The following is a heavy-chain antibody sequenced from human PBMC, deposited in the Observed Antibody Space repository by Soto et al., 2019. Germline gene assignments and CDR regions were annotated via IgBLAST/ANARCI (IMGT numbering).Heavy chain of an antibody. V-gene: IGHV1-18*04. J-gene: IGHJ6*02. D-gene: IGHD2-2*01. Sequence: ASVKVSCKASGYTFTSYGVSWVRQAPGQGLEWMGWIRTYNGNTNYAQKLQGRVTMTTDTSTSTAYMELRSLRAEDTAVYFCARETTVVVPDASYGMDVWGQGTTVTVSS. CDR3: ARETTVVVPDASYGMDV. CDR1: GYTFTSYG. CDR2: IRTYNGNT.